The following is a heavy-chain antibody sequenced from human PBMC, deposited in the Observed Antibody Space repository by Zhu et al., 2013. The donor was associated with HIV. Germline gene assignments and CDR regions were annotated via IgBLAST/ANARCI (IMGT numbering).Heavy chain of an antibody. V-gene: IGHV1-2*02. D-gene: IGHD6-13*01. CDR2: INPNSGGT. J-gene: IGHJ5*02. CDR3: ARGTIAAAGPSNWFDP. CDR1: GYTFTGYY. Sequence: QVQLVQSGAEVKKPGASVKVSCKASGYTFTGYYMHWVRQAPGQGLEWVGWINPNSGGTNYAQKFQGRVTMTRDTSISTAYMELSRLRSDDTAVYYCARGTIAAAGPSNWFDPWGQGTLVTVSS.